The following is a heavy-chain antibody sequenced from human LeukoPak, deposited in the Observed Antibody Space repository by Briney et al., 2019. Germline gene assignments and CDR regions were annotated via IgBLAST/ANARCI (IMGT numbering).Heavy chain of an antibody. CDR2: ISSSSSYT. CDR3: ARAQYSSSSGFFFDY. J-gene: IGHJ4*02. Sequence: GGSLRLSCAASGFTFSDYYMSWIRQAPGKGLEWVSYISSSSSYTNYADSVKGRFTISRDNAKNSLYLQMNSLRAEDMAVYYCARAQYSSSSGFFFDYWGQGTLVTVSS. V-gene: IGHV3-11*06. CDR1: GFTFSDYY. D-gene: IGHD6-6*01.